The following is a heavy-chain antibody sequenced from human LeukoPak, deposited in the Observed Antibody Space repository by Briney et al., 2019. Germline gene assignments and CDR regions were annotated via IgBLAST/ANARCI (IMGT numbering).Heavy chain of an antibody. D-gene: IGHD3-22*01. CDR1: GFTFSNYA. Sequence: GGSLRLSCATSGFTFSNYAMNWVRQAPGKGLEWVSTISVSGGSTYYADSVKGRFTISRDNSKNTLYLQMNSLRAEDTAVYYCAKVQQGYSYFDYWGQGSLVTVSS. CDR2: ISVSGGST. CDR3: AKVQQGYSYFDY. V-gene: IGHV3-23*01. J-gene: IGHJ4*02.